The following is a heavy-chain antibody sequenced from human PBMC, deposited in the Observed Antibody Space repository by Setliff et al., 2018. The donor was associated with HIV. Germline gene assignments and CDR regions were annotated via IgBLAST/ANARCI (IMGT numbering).Heavy chain of an antibody. V-gene: IGHV4-59*08. J-gene: IGHJ4*02. Sequence: PSETLSLTCTVSGGSISSYYWSWIRQPPGKGLEWIGYIYHSGSTNYNPSLESRVTISVDTSKNQFSLKLSSVTAADTAVYFCVIRRNFDWLMRAGPFDDWGQGTLVTVSS. D-gene: IGHD3-9*01. CDR3: VIRRNFDWLMRAGPFDD. CDR2: IYHSGST. CDR1: GGSISSYY.